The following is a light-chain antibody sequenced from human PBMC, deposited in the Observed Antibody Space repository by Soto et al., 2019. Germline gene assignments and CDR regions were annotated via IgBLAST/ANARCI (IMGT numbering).Light chain of an antibody. CDR3: QQSYSTPLT. CDR2: AAS. CDR1: QSISSY. J-gene: IGKJ4*01. Sequence: DIQMTQSPSSLSASVGDRVTITCRASQSISSYLNWYQQKPAKAPKLLIYAASSLKSEVPSSFSGSGSGTNFTLTISSLQPEDFATYYCQQSYSTPLTFGGGTKVEIK. V-gene: IGKV1-39*01.